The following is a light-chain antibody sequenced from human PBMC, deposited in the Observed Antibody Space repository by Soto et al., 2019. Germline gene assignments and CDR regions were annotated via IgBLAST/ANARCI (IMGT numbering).Light chain of an antibody. J-gene: IGLJ1*01. CDR3: CSYVGGYSYV. CDR2: DVS. CDR1: SSDVGDYNS. Sequence: QSVLTQPRSVSGSPGQSVTVSCIGTSSDVGDYNSVSWYQQHPGKAPKLMIYDVSKRPSGVPDRFSGSNSGNTASLTIPRLQAEDDADYYCCSYVGGYSYVFGIGTKVTAL. V-gene: IGLV2-11*01.